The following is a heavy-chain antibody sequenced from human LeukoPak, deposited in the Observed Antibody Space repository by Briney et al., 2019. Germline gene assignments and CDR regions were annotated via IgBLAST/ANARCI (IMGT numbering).Heavy chain of an antibody. CDR2: ISGSGGTT. CDR3: ATTKPGIAAVGTRKYYYYYMDV. V-gene: IGHV3-23*01. J-gene: IGHJ6*03. Sequence: PGGSLRLSCAASGFTFSNCAMSWVRQAPGKGLEWVSAISGSGGTTYYADSVKGRFTISRDNSKNTLFLQMSSLRADDTAVYHCATTKPGIAAVGTRKYYYYYMDVWGKGTTVTVSS. D-gene: IGHD6-13*01. CDR1: GFTFSNCA.